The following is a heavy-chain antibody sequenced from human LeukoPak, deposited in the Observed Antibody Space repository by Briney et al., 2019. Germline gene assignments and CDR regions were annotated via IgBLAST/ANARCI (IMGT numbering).Heavy chain of an antibody. CDR3: ASSGRYYYDSSGSADY. J-gene: IGHJ4*02. CDR2: ISAYNGNT. V-gene: IGHV1-18*04. Sequence: GASVKVSCKASGYTFTGYYMHWVRQAPGQGLEWMGWISAYNGNTNYAQKLQGRVTMTTDTSTSTAYMELRSLRSDDTAVYYCASSGRYYYDSSGSADYWGQGTLVTVSS. D-gene: IGHD3-22*01. CDR1: GYTFTGYY.